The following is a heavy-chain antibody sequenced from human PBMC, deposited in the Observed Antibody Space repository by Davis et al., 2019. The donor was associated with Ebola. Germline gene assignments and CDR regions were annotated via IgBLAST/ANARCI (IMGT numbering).Heavy chain of an antibody. CDR3: ARIPKDSSGYYYYYFDY. V-gene: IGHV3-11*01. CDR2: ISSSGSTI. Sequence: PGGSLRLSCAASGFTLSDYYMSWIRQAPGKGLEWVSYISSSGSTIYYADSVKGRFTISRDNSKNTLYLQMNSLRAEDTAVYYCARIPKDSSGYYYYYFDYWGQGTLVTVSS. J-gene: IGHJ4*02. CDR1: GFTLSDYY. D-gene: IGHD3-22*01.